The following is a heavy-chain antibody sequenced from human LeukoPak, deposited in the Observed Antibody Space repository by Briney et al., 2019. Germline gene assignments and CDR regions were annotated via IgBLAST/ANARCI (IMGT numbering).Heavy chain of an antibody. Sequence: PGGSLRLSCAASGFTFSSYSMNWVRQAPGKGLEWVSSISSSSSYIYYADSVKGRFTISRDNAKNSLYLQMNSLRAEDTAVYYCARDSGRRGKPGAFDIWGQGTMVTVSS. CDR1: GFTFSSYS. V-gene: IGHV3-21*01. CDR2: ISSSSSYI. J-gene: IGHJ3*02. D-gene: IGHD2-15*01. CDR3: ARDSGRRGKPGAFDI.